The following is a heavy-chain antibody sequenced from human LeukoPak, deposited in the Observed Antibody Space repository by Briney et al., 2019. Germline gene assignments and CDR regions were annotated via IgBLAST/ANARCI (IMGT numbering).Heavy chain of an antibody. J-gene: IGHJ6*02. CDR2: ISSSSSTI. CDR1: GFTFSNYA. D-gene: IGHD3-10*01. Sequence: GGSLRLSCAASGFTFSNYAMNWVRQAPGKGLEWVSYISSSSSTIYYADSVKGRFTISRDNAKNSLYLQMNSLRDEDTAVYYCASLYGSGSYYFKDYYYYYGMDVWGQGTMVTVSS. V-gene: IGHV3-48*02. CDR3: ASLYGSGSYYFKDYYYYYGMDV.